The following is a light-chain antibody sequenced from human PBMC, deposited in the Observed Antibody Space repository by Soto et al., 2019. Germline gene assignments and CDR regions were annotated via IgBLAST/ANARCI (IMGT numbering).Light chain of an antibody. CDR3: RQRTNWPLT. CDR1: QSVTTY. V-gene: IGKV3-11*01. J-gene: IGKJ4*01. Sequence: EIVLTQAPVTLSLSPGERATLSCRASQSVTTYLAWYQQKPGQAPRLLIYDASKRATGIPARFSGSGSGTDFTLTISSLEPEDFAVYYCRQRTNWPLTFGGGTKVDIK. CDR2: DAS.